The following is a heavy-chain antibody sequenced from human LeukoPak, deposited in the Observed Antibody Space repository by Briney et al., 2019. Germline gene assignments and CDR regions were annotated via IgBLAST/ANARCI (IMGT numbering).Heavy chain of an antibody. CDR3: AKALNYGSGRHAFDI. D-gene: IGHD3-10*01. V-gene: IGHV3-74*01. CDR2: INSDGSWT. CDR1: GNYW. J-gene: IGHJ3*02. Sequence: GGSLRLSCAASGNYWMHWVRQAPGKGLVWVSHINSDGSWTSYADSVKGRFTISKDNAKNTVYLQMNSLRAEDTAVYYCAKALNYGSGRHAFDIWGQGTMVTVSS.